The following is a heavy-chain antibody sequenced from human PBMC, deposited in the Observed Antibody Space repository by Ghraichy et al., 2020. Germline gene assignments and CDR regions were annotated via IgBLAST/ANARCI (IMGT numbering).Heavy chain of an antibody. CDR2: ISGSGRNT. CDR1: GLTFSSHA. J-gene: IGHJ6*02. V-gene: IGHV3-23*01. D-gene: IGHD3-3*01. CDR3: AKASGVSRFYYFYGMDV. Sequence: GESLNISCAASGLTFSSHAMSWVRQAPGKGLEWASTISGSGRNTYYADSVKGRFTISRDNSKSTLFLQMNSLRAEDTAVYYCAKASGVSRFYYFYGMDVWGQGTTVTVSS.